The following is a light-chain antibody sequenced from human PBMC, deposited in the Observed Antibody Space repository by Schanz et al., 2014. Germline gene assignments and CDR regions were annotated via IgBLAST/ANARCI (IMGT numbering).Light chain of an antibody. Sequence: QSVLTQPASVSGSPGQSITISCTGTSSDVGSYNLVSWYQQHPGKAPKLMIYEVSKRPSGVPDRFSGSKSGNTASLTISGLQAEDEADYYCCSYAGSSTLLFGGGTKLTVL. CDR1: SSDVGSYNL. V-gene: IGLV2-23*02. CDR3: CSYAGSSTLL. J-gene: IGLJ2*01. CDR2: EVS.